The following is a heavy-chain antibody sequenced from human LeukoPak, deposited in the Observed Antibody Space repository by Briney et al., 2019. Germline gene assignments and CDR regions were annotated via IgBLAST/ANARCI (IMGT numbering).Heavy chain of an antibody. CDR2: ISAYNGNT. Sequence: ASVKVSCKTSGYTFTDYYIHWVRQAPGQGLEWMGWISAYNGNTNYAQKLQGRVTMTTDTSTSTAYMELRSLRSDDTAVYYCARDQGYTYYYDSSGYYVDYWGQGTLVTVSS. J-gene: IGHJ4*02. CDR3: ARDQGYTYYYDSSGYYVDY. D-gene: IGHD3-22*01. V-gene: IGHV1-18*01. CDR1: GYTFTDYY.